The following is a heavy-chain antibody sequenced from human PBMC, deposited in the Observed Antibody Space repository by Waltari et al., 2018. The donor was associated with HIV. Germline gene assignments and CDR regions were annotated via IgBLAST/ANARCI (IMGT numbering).Heavy chain of an antibody. J-gene: IGHJ5*02. CDR1: GFSLSTSGVG. D-gene: IGHD2-2*03. CDR3: ARRPGYCSGTRCYYSHWFDP. Sequence: QITLEESGPTLVKPTQTLTLTCTFSGFSLSTSGVGVGWIRQPPGKALEWLALIYWNGNKHYSPALKGRVTITKETSKDQVVLKMTNMDPSDTATYFCARRPGYCSGTRCYYSHWFDPWGQGTLVTVSS. CDR2: IYWNGNK. V-gene: IGHV2-5*01.